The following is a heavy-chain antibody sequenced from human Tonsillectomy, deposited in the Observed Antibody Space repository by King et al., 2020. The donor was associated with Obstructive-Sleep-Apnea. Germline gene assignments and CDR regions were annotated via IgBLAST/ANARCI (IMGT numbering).Heavy chain of an antibody. CDR3: ARHGPYYYDSSGLQLSDAFDI. D-gene: IGHD3-22*01. CDR1: GGSISSYY. Sequence: QLQESGPGLVKPSETLSLTCTVSGGSISSYYWSWIRQPPGKGLEWIGYIYYSGSTNYNPSLKSRVTIAVDTSKNQFSLKLSSVTGADTAVYYCARHGPYYYDSSGLQLSDAFDIWGQGTMVTVSS. V-gene: IGHV4-59*08. CDR2: IYYSGST. J-gene: IGHJ3*02.